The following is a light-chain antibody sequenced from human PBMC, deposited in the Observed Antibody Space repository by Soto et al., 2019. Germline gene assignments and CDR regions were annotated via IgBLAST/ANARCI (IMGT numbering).Light chain of an antibody. CDR1: QSVSSSY. CDR2: GAS. V-gene: IGKV3-20*01. CDR3: RQYGSSPPLT. Sequence: EIVLTQSPGTLSLSPGERAALSCRAIQSVSSSYLAWYQQKPGQAPRLLIYGASSRATGIPDRFSGSGSGTDFTLTISRLEPEDFAVYYCRQYGSSPPLTFGGGTKVDIK. J-gene: IGKJ4*01.